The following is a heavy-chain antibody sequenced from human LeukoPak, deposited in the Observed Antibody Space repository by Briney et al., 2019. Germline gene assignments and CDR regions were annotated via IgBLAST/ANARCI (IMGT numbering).Heavy chain of an antibody. J-gene: IGHJ4*02. CDR2: IYSGGNT. D-gene: IGHD2-21*02. CDR3: ARAPYCGGDCS. Sequence: GGCLRLSCAASGFTVSSNYMSWVRQAPGKGLEWVSVIYSGGNTYYADSVKGRFTISRDNSKNPLYLQMNSLRAEDTAVYYCARAPYCGGDCSWGQGTLVTVSS. V-gene: IGHV3-66*01. CDR1: GFTVSSNY.